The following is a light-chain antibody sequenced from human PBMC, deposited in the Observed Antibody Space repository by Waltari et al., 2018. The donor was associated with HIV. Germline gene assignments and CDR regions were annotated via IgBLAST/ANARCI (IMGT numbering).Light chain of an antibody. J-gene: IGLJ1*01. CDR1: SSNIGAGYV. CDR3: QSYDSSMSAF. CDR2: NSF. Sequence: QSVLTQPPSVSGAPGQRVTISCTGSSSNIGAGYVVHWYQQLPGTAPKVLIYNSFERPSGVPDRFSGSKSGTSAYLDITGLQAEDEADYYCQSYDSSMSAFFGTGTKV. V-gene: IGLV1-40*01.